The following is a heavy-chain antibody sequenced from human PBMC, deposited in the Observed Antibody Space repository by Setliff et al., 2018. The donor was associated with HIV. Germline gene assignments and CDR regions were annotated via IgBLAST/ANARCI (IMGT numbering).Heavy chain of an antibody. V-gene: IGHV4-4*02. D-gene: IGHD4-17*01. CDR1: GGSISSSNW. CDR2: IYHNGNT. Sequence: SETLSLTCAVSGGSISSSNWWSWVRQPPGKGLEWIGEIYHNGNTNYSPSLKNRVTMSVDNSKNQFSLMVRSATAADTAVYYCARDWRAYGVLGSWGQGMLVTVSS. J-gene: IGHJ4*02. CDR3: ARDWRAYGVLGS.